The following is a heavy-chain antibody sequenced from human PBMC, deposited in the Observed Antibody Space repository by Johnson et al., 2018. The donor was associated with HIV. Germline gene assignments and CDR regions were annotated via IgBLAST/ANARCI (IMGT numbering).Heavy chain of an antibody. J-gene: IGHJ3*02. Sequence: QVQLVESGGGVVQPGRSLRLSCAASRFTFSSYAMHWVRQAPGQWLEWVAVISYDGSNEYYADSVKGRFTISRDNSKNTLYLQMNSLRAEDTAVYYCAKSSSSFGAFDIWGQGTMVTVSS. CDR1: RFTFSSYA. CDR2: ISYDGSNE. CDR3: AKSSSSFGAFDI. V-gene: IGHV3-30*04. D-gene: IGHD6-6*01.